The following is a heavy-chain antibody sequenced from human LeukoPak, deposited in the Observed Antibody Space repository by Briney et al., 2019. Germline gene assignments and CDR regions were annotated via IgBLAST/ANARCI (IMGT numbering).Heavy chain of an antibody. Sequence: SETLSLTCTVSGGSICSTSHYWGWIRQPPGKGLEWIGSIYYRGSTYDNPSLKSRVTISVDTSKNQFSLKLSSVTAADTALYYCARHYSSSWFDFWGQGTLVTVSS. J-gene: IGHJ4*02. CDR1: GGSICSTSHY. V-gene: IGHV4-39*01. D-gene: IGHD6-13*01. CDR3: ARHYSSSWFDF. CDR2: IYYRGST.